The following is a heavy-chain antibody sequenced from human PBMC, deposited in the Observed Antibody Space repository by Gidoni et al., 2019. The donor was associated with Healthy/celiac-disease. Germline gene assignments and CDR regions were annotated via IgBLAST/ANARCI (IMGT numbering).Heavy chain of an antibody. V-gene: IGHV3-73*02. CDR1: GFTFSGSA. D-gene: IGHD5-12*01. Sequence: EVQLVESGGGLVQPGGSLTLSCAASGFTFSGSAMHWVRQASGKGLEWVGRIRSKANSYATAYAASVKGRFTISRDDSKNTAYLQMNSLKTEDTAVYYCTRRVATGGYWGQGTLVTVSS. J-gene: IGHJ4*02. CDR2: IRSKANSYAT. CDR3: TRRVATGGY.